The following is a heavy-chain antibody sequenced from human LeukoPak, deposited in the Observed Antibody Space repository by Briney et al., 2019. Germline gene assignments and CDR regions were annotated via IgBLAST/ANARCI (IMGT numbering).Heavy chain of an antibody. D-gene: IGHD3-16*01. CDR1: GFTFSSYA. CDR2: ISGSGGTT. V-gene: IGHV3-23*01. CDR3: AKDRLGALNWFDP. Sequence: PGGSLRLSCAASGFTFSSYAMNWVRQAPGKGLEWVSVISGSGGTTVYADSVKGRFTISRDNSKNTVYLQMNSLRAEDTAVYYCAKDRLGALNWFDPWGQGTLVTVSS. J-gene: IGHJ5*02.